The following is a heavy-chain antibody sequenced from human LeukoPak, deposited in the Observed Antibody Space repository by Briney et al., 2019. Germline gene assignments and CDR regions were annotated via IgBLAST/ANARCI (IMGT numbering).Heavy chain of an antibody. Sequence: ASVKVSCKASGRTFSSYGISWVRLAPRQGLEWIGGIIPIFGTANYAQKFQGRVTITTDESTSTAYMELSSLRSEDTAVYYCARGEDSSGSGYWGQGTLVTVSS. CDR1: GRTFSSYG. CDR3: ARGEDSSGSGY. V-gene: IGHV1-69*05. J-gene: IGHJ4*02. CDR2: IIPIFGTA. D-gene: IGHD6-19*01.